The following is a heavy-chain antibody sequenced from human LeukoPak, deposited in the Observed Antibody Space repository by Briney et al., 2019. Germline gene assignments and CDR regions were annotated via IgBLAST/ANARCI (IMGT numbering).Heavy chain of an antibody. V-gene: IGHV1-2*02. CDR1: GYTFTGYY. CDR3: ARRPSYSSGLFDY. CDR2: INPNSGGT. D-gene: IGHD6-19*01. J-gene: IGHJ4*02. Sequence: ASVKVSCKASGYTFTGYYMHWVRQAPGQGLEWMGWINPNSGGTNYAQKFQGRVTMTRDTSISTAYMELSRLRSDDTAVYYCARRPSYSSGLFDYWGQGTLVTVSS.